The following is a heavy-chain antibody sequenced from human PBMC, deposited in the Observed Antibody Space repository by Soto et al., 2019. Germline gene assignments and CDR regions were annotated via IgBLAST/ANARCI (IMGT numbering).Heavy chain of an antibody. V-gene: IGHV3-11*05. CDR1: GFTFSDYY. CDR3: ARDPSRRSPPDY. Sequence: QVQLVESGGGLVKPGGSLRLSCTASGFTFSDYYMNWFRQAPGKGLEWVSYISSTSAYTKYADSVKGRFTISRDNAGNLLYLQMDGLRAEDTAVYYCARDPSRRSPPDYWGQGTLVTVSS. CDR2: ISSTSAYT. J-gene: IGHJ4*02.